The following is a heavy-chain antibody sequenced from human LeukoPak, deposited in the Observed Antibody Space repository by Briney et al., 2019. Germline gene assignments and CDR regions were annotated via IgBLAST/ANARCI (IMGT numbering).Heavy chain of an antibody. D-gene: IGHD1-26*01. J-gene: IGHJ4*02. V-gene: IGHV3-74*01. Sequence: GGSLRLSCAASGLTFSSAWMHWVRQTPGKGLVWVSRIQSDGTTTYTASVRGRFTISRDNAKNTLYLQMNNLRAEDTAVYYCARDGSYKFDDWGQGTLVTVSS. CDR3: ARDGSYKFDD. CDR1: GLTFSSAW. CDR2: IQSDGTTT.